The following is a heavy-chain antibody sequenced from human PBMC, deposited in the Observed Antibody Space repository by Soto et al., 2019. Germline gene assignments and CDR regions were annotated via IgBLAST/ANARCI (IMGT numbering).Heavy chain of an antibody. Sequence: AQLVQSGGDLVQPGGSLRLSCAASGFTFSSFSMNWVRQATGKGLEWLSYISSSSGTIFYADSVKGRFTISRDNAKGSLYLQMSSLRAEDTAVYYCATSYGDSNFDYWGQGTLVTVSS. D-gene: IGHD4-17*01. V-gene: IGHV3-48*01. CDR1: GFTFSSFS. CDR3: ATSYGDSNFDY. J-gene: IGHJ4*02. CDR2: ISSSSGTI.